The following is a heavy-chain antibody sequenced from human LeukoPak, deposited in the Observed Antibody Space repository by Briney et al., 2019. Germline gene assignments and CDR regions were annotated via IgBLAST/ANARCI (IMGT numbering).Heavy chain of an antibody. V-gene: IGHV4-59*08. D-gene: IGHD3-10*01. CDR3: ARHGGVVRGEGNDAFDI. CDR1: GVSISGHY. J-gene: IGHJ3*02. Sequence: SETLSLTCTVSGVSISGHYWSWIRQPPGKGLEWIGYIYYSGSTNSNPSLKSRVTISIDTSKNQFSLKLNSVTAADTAVYYCARHGGVVRGEGNDAFDIWGQGTMVTVSS. CDR2: IYYSGST.